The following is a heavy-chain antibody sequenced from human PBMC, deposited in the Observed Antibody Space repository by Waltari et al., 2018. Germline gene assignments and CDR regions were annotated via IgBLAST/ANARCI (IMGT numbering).Heavy chain of an antibody. CDR2: IYHSGGT. Sequence: QVQLQESGPGLVKPSETLSLTCAVSGYSISSGYYWGWIRQTPGKGMEWIGSIYHSGGTYYNPSLKSRVTISVDTSKNQFSLKLSSVTAADTAVYYCARRMGNWFDPWGQGTLVTVSS. J-gene: IGHJ5*02. V-gene: IGHV4-38-2*01. CDR3: ARRMGNWFDP. CDR1: GYSISSGYY. D-gene: IGHD2-8*01.